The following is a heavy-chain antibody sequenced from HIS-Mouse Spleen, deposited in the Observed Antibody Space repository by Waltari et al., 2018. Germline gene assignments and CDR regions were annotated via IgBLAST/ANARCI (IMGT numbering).Heavy chain of an antibody. CDR1: GYTFTGYY. CDR2: INPNSGGT. Sequence: QVQLVQSGAEVKKPGASVKVSCKASGYTFTGYYMHWVRQAPGQGLEWMGWINPNSGGTTYAKKFQGRVTMTRDTSISPAYMELSRLRSDDTAVYYCARSPSGSSWYDYWGQGTLVTVSS. CDR3: ARSPSGSSWYDY. V-gene: IGHV1-2*02. J-gene: IGHJ4*02. D-gene: IGHD6-13*01.